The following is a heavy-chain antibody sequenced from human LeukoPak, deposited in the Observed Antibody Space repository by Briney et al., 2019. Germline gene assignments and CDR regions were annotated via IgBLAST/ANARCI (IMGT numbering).Heavy chain of an antibody. J-gene: IGHJ6*02. D-gene: IGHD3-10*01. V-gene: IGHV3-13*01. Sequence: GGSLRLSCATSGFTFSNYDMHWVRQATGKGLEWVSGIGAAGDTYYPGSVKGRFTISRENANNSLYLQMNSLRAGDTAVYYCARSNYGSGTTYYYYGMDVWGQGTTVTVSS. CDR2: IGAAGDT. CDR1: GFTFSNYD. CDR3: ARSNYGSGTTYYYYGMDV.